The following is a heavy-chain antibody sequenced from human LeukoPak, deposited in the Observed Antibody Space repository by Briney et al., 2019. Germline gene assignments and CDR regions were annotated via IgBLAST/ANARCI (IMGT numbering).Heavy chain of an antibody. D-gene: IGHD2-2*01. V-gene: IGHV4-34*01. CDR2: INHSGST. CDR3: ASLWPYQLSASDI. CDR1: GGSFSGYY. J-gene: IGHJ3*02. Sequence: SETLSLTCAVYGGSFSGYYWSWIRQPPGKGLEWLGEINHSGSTNYNPSLKSRVTISVDTSKNQFSLKLSSVTAADTAVYYCASLWPYQLSASDIWGQGTMVTVSS.